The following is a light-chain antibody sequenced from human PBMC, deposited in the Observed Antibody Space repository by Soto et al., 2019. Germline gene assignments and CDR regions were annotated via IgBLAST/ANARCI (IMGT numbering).Light chain of an antibody. J-gene: IGKJ2*01. V-gene: IGKV3-15*01. Sequence: EIVMTQSPATLSLSPGERAALSCRASQSINSELAWYQQKPGQPPRLLIYVASTRATGVPARFTGSESGSEFTLTISGLQSEDFAVYYCQQGHNLPLTFGQGTRLEI. CDR3: QQGHNLPLT. CDR1: QSINSE. CDR2: VAS.